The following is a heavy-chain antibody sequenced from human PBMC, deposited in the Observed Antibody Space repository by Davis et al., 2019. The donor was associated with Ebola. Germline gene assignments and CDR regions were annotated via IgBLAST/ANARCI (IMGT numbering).Heavy chain of an antibody. CDR2: IIPIFGTA. D-gene: IGHD4-17*01. V-gene: IGHV1-69*06. CDR1: GGTFSSYA. Sequence: AASVKVSCKASGGTFSSYAISWVRQAPGQGLEWMGGIIPIFGTANYAQKFQGRVTITADKSTSTAYMELSSLRSEDTAVYYCARSGTTVTTRGNYFDYWGQGTLVTVSS. J-gene: IGHJ4*02. CDR3: ARSGTTVTTRGNYFDY.